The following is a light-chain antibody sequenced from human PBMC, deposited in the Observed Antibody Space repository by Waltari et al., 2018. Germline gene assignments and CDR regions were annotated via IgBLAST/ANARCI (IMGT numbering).Light chain of an antibody. V-gene: IGLV2-14*01. CDR3: ISYTSRTTYV. J-gene: IGLJ1*01. Sequence: QSALTQPASVSGSPGQSITISCTGTSSDIGGFDYVSWYQQPPGKVPRLVIHNVSQRPPGVSNRVSGSKSGNTASLTISGLQAEDEADYYCISYTSRTTYVFGTGTKVTVL. CDR1: SSDIGGFDY. CDR2: NVS.